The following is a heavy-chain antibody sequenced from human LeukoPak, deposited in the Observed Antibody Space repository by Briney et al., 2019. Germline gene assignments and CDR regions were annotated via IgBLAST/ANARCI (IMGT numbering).Heavy chain of an antibody. D-gene: IGHD3-22*01. CDR1: GGSFSGYY. J-gene: IGHJ3*02. Sequence: SETLSLTCAVYGGSFSGYYWSWIRQPPGKGLEWIGEINHSGSTNYNPSLKSRVTISLDTSKNQFSLKLSSVTAADTAVYYCARSRDRVRSSGYSDIWGHGTMVTVSS. CDR3: ARSRDRVRSSGYSDI. CDR2: INHSGST. V-gene: IGHV4-34*01.